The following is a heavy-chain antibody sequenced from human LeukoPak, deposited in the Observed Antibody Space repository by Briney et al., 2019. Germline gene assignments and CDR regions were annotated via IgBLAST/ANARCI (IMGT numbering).Heavy chain of an antibody. J-gene: IGHJ6*02. CDR2: ISSSSSYI. Sequence: GGSLRLSCAASGFTFSIYNMNWVRQAPGKGLEWVSSISSSSSYIYYADSLKGRFTISRDNAKNSLYLQMNSLRAEDTAVYYCARVYCGGGCYSGYYGMDVWGQGTTVIVSS. V-gene: IGHV3-21*01. CDR3: ARVYCGGGCYSGYYGMDV. CDR1: GFTFSIYN. D-gene: IGHD2-21*02.